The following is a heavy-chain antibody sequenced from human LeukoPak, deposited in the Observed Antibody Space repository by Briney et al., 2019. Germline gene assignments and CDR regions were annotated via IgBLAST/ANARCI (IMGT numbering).Heavy chain of an antibody. CDR3: ARYVWGSYPTFEDY. V-gene: IGHV4-59*01. J-gene: IGHJ4*02. CDR1: GGSISSYY. D-gene: IGHD3-16*02. Sequence: SETLSLTCTVSGGSISSYYWSWLRQPPGKGLEWIGYISYSGSTNYNPSLKSRVTISVDTSKNQFSLKLSPVTAADTAVYYCARYVWGSYPTFEDYWGQGTLVTVSS. CDR2: ISYSGST.